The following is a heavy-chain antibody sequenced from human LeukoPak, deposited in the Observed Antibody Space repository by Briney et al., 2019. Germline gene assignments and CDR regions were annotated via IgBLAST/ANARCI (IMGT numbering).Heavy chain of an antibody. D-gene: IGHD3-22*01. J-gene: IGHJ4*02. CDR3: ARDGYYDSSGYYVPLDY. V-gene: IGHV4-61*01. CDR1: GGSISSSSYY. CDR2: IYYSGST. Sequence: PSETLSLTCTVSGGSISSSSYYWGWIRHPPGKGLEWIGYIYYSGSTNYNPSLKSRVTISVDTSKNQFSLKLSSVTAADTAVYYCARDGYYDSSGYYVPLDYWGQGTLVTVSS.